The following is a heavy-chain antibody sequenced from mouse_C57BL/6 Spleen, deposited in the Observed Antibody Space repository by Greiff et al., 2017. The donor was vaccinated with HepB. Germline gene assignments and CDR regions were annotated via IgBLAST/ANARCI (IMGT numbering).Heavy chain of an antibody. CDR3: TSVLLRSSYAMDY. CDR2: IRLKSDNYAT. V-gene: IGHV6-3*01. D-gene: IGHD1-1*01. CDR1: GFTFSNYW. J-gene: IGHJ4*01. Sequence: EVQRVESGGGLVQPGGSMKLSCVASGFTFSNYWMNWVRQSPEKGLEWVAQIRLKSDNYATHYAESVKGRFTISRDDSKSSVYLQMNNLRAEDTGIYYCTSVLLRSSYAMDYWGQGTSVTVSS.